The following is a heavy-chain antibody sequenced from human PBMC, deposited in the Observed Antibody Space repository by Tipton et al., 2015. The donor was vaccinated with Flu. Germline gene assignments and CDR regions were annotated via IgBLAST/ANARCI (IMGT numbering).Heavy chain of an antibody. CDR1: GGSISSYTYY. D-gene: IGHD3-9*01. CDR3: AKKGSYNILTNYYNKGVDP. CDR2: IYYSGTT. J-gene: IGHJ5*02. V-gene: IGHV4-39*07. Sequence: TLSLTCTVSGGSISSYTYYWGWFRQSPGTGLEWIGSIYYSGTTYYNPSLKSRVTMSIDTSKNQFSLKVTSVTAADTAVYYCAKKGSYNILTNYYNKGVDPWGQGTLVIVSS.